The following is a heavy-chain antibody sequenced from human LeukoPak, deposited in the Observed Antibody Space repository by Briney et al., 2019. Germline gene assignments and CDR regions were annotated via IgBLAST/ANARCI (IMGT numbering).Heavy chain of an antibody. J-gene: IGHJ4*02. CDR1: GFSFSSYG. CDR3: AKAYHTDSSGYVDY. CDR2: ISYDGTNK. Sequence: PGGSLRLSCSASGFSFSSYGMHWVRQAPGKGLEWLAVISYDGTNKYYADSVKGRFTISRDISKNTLYLQMNSLRAEDTAVYYCAKAYHTDSSGYVDYWGQGTLVTVSS. V-gene: IGHV3-30*18. D-gene: IGHD3-22*01.